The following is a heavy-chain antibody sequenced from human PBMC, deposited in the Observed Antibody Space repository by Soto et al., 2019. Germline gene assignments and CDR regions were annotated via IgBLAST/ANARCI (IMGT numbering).Heavy chain of an antibody. CDR2: IYYSGST. CDR1: GGSISSGGYY. CDR3: ARDKHDRAYGMDV. D-gene: IGHD1-1*01. Sequence: SETLSLTCTVSGGSISSGGYYWSWIRQHPGKGLEWIGYIYYSGSTYYNPSLKSRVTISVDTSKNQFSLKLSSATAADTAVYYCARDKHDRAYGMDVWGQGTTVTVSS. V-gene: IGHV4-31*03. J-gene: IGHJ6*02.